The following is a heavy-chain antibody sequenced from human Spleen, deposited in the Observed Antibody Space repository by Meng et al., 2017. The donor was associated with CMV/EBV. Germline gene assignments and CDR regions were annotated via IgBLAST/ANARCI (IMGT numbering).Heavy chain of an antibody. Sequence: SETLSLTCTVSGGAIRTNSYHWGWTRQTPGKGLEWIGEIYYNGTTHYNPSLKSRVTITLNTSKRQFSLRLRAVTAADTALYYCARVTRDYFYYMDVWGQGTTVTVSS. CDR1: GGAIRTNSYH. CDR2: IYYNGTT. D-gene: IGHD4-11*01. J-gene: IGHJ6*02. CDR3: ARVTRDYFYYMDV. V-gene: IGHV4-39*07.